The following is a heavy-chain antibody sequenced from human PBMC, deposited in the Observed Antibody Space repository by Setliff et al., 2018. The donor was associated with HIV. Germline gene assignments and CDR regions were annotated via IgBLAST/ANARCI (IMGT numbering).Heavy chain of an antibody. CDR3: ARTSGDAYNYEGAFDV. CDR1: GYTLTELS. J-gene: IGHJ3*01. D-gene: IGHD5-12*01. Sequence: EASVKVSCKISGYTLTELSIHWVRQAPGQGLEWMGGIIPIFKSADYAQKFQGRVTITTDESTSTAYMDLSSLKSEDTAIYYCARTSGDAYNYEGAFDVWGQGTLVTVSS. CDR2: IIPIFKSA. V-gene: IGHV1-69*05.